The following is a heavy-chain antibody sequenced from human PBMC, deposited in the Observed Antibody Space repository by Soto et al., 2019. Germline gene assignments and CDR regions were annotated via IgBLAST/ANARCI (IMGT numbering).Heavy chain of an antibody. CDR3: ARGRTAMVPDFDY. CDR2: IYYSGST. J-gene: IGHJ4*02. Sequence: QVQLQESGPGLVKPSQTLSLTCTVSGGSISSGGYYWSWIRQHPGKGLEWIGYIYYSGSTYYNPSLKRRVTISVDTSKNQFSLKLSSVTAADTAVYYCARGRTAMVPDFDYWGQGTLVTVSS. D-gene: IGHD5-18*01. V-gene: IGHV4-31*03. CDR1: GGSISSGGYY.